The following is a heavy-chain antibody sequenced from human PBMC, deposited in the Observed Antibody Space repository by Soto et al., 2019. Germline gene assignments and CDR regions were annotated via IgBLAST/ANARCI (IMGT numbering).Heavy chain of an antibody. Sequence: GGSLRLSCAASGFTFSSYAMSWVRQAPGKGLEWVSAISGSGGSTYYADSVKGRFTISRDNSKNTLYLQMNSLRAEDTAVYYCAKAGERGWWSTHPYYYYYMDVWGKGTTVTVSS. CDR2: ISGSGGST. V-gene: IGHV3-23*01. D-gene: IGHD2-15*01. J-gene: IGHJ6*03. CDR1: GFTFSSYA. CDR3: AKAGERGWWSTHPYYYYYMDV.